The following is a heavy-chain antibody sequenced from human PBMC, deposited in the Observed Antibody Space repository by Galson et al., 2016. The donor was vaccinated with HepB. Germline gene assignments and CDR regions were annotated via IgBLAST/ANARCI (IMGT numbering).Heavy chain of an antibody. D-gene: IGHD6-6*01. J-gene: IGHJ4*02. CDR2: ISSSSSYI. Sequence: SLRLSCAASGFTFSSYSMNWVRQAPGKGLEWVSSISSSSSYIYYADSVKGRFTISSDNAKNSLYLQMNSLRAEDTAVYYCARPSSSSWAFDYWGQGTLVTVSS. CDR3: ARPSSSSWAFDY. CDR1: GFTFSSYS. V-gene: IGHV3-21*01.